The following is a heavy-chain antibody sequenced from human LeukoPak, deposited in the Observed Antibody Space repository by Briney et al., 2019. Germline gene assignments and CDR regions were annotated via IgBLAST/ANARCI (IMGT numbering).Heavy chain of an antibody. CDR2: ISHSGST. D-gene: IGHD4-11*01. J-gene: IGHJ5*02. Sequence: SETLSLTCAVSGYSISSGYYWGWIRQPPGKGLEWIGRISHSGSTYYNPSLKSRVTISVDTSKNHFPLKLSSVTAADTAVYYCARGPPMGYSNYGFDPWGQGTLVTVSS. CDR1: GYSISSGYY. V-gene: IGHV4-38-2*01. CDR3: ARGPPMGYSNYGFDP.